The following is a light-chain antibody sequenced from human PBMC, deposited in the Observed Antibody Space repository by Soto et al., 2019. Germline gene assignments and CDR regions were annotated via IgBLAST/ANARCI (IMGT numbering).Light chain of an antibody. J-gene: IGLJ2*01. CDR3: TSYTSSNTVL. CDR1: SSDVGGYKY. V-gene: IGLV2-14*01. CDR2: EVT. Sequence: QSALTQPASVSGSPGQSITISCTGTSSDVGGYKYVSWYQQHPGKAPKLMIYEVTNRHSRVSNRFSGSKSGNTASLTISGLQPEDEADYYCTSYTSSNTVLFGGGTKLTVL.